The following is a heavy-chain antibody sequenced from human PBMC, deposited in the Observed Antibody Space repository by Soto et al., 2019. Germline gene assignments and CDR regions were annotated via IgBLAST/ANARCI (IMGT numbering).Heavy chain of an antibody. V-gene: IGHV3-7*01. Sequence: EVQLVESGGGLVQPGGSLRLSCAASGFTFSSYWMSWVRQAPGKGLEWVAYIKQDGSEKYYVDSVKGRFTISRDNANNSLYLQMNSLRAEDTAVYYCARVPRTYGDYPPYYFDYWGQGTLVTVSS. CDR2: IKQDGSEK. D-gene: IGHD4-17*01. J-gene: IGHJ4*02. CDR1: GFTFSSYW. CDR3: ARVPRTYGDYPPYYFDY.